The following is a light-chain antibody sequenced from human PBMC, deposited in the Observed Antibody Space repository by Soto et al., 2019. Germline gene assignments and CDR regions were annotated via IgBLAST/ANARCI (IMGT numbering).Light chain of an antibody. CDR3: QQYRTSPIT. Sequence: ENVLTQSPGTLSLSPGERATLSCRASQSITNNYLAWYQQKPGQAPRLLIYGASSRVTGIPDRFSGSGSGTDFTLTISRLEPEDFAVYYCQQYRTSPITFGQGTRLEIK. V-gene: IGKV3-20*01. CDR2: GAS. J-gene: IGKJ5*01. CDR1: QSITNNY.